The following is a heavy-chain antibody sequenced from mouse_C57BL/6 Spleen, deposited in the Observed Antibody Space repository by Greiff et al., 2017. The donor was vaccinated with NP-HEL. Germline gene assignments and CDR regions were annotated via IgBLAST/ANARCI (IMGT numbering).Heavy chain of an antibody. CDR2: IHPSDSDT. J-gene: IGHJ3*01. Sequence: VQLQQSGAELVKPGASVKVSCKASGYTFTSYWMHWVKQRPGQGLEWIGRIHPSDSDTNYNQKFKGKATLTVDKSSSTAYMQRSSLTSEDSAVYYCAAYDYDGSFWFAYGGQGTLVTVSA. V-gene: IGHV1-74*01. CDR1: GYTFTSYW. CDR3: AAYDYDGSFWFAY. D-gene: IGHD2-4*01.